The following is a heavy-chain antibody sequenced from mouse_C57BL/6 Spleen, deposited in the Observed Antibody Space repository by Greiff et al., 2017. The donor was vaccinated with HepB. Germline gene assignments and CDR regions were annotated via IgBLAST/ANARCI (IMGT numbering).Heavy chain of an antibody. CDR2: INPNNGGT. V-gene: IGHV1-18*01. J-gene: IGHJ3*01. CDR3: ARQDYDGYYVGFAY. Sequence: EVQLHQSGPELVKPGASVKIPCKASGYTFTDYNMDGVKQSHGKSLEWIGDINPNNGGTIYNQKFKGKATLTVDKSSSTAYMELRSLTSEDTAVYYCARQDYDGYYVGFAYWGQGTLVTVSA. D-gene: IGHD2-3*01. CDR1: GYTFTDYN.